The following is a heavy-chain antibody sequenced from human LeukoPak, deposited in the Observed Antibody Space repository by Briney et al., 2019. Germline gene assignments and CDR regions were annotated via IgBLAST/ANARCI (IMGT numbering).Heavy chain of an antibody. CDR3: ARDHPPYSGYDFEKDFDY. D-gene: IGHD5-12*01. CDR1: GFTFSSYG. CDR2: IRNDGSNK. J-gene: IGHJ4*02. Sequence: PGGSLRLSCAASGFTFSSYGMHWVRQAPGKGLEWVAFIRNDGSNKYYADSVKGRFTISRDNAKNSLYLQMNSLRAEDTAVYYCARDHPPYSGYDFEKDFDYWGQGTLVTVSS. V-gene: IGHV3-30*02.